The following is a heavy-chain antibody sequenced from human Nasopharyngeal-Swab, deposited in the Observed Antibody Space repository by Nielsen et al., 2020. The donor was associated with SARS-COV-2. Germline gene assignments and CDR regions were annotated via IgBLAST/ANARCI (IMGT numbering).Heavy chain of an antibody. CDR3: ARGSRFTIFGVVPDYYYGMDV. D-gene: IGHD3-3*01. J-gene: IGHJ6*02. CDR2: IYTSGST. CDR1: GGSISSYY. Sequence: GSLRLSCTVSGGSISSYYWSWLRQPAGKGLEWIGRIYTSGSTNYNPSLKSRVTMSVDTSKNQFSLKLSSVTAADTAVYYCARGSRFTIFGVVPDYYYGMDVWGQGTTVTVSS. V-gene: IGHV4-4*07.